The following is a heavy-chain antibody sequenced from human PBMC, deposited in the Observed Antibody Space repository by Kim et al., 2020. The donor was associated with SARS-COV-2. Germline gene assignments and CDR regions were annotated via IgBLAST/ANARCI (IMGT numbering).Heavy chain of an antibody. Sequence: GGSLRLSCVASGFTFSSYAMSWLRQAPGKGLEWVSVIYSDGPTKFYVGSVMGRFTVSRDNSKDTLFLQMNNLRAEDTAVYFCAKDHFRSSGDFWGQGTLVTVSS. J-gene: IGHJ4*02. V-gene: IGHV3-23*03. D-gene: IGHD3-3*02. CDR3: AKDHFRSSGDF. CDR2: IYSDGPTK. CDR1: GFTFSSYA.